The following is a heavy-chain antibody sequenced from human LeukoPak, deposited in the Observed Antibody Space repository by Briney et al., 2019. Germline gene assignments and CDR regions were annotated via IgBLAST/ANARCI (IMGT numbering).Heavy chain of an antibody. CDR1: GFTFNIFS. Sequence: PGGSLSLSCAASGFTFNIFSMSWVRQAPGKGPEWVSSIISDSAVTHYADSVRGRFTVSRDNAKNSVYLQMTGLKVDDTAIYYCARDPMKYDILTGFYSWGQGVLVTVSS. CDR3: ARDPMKYDILTGFYS. CDR2: IISDSAVT. J-gene: IGHJ4*02. V-gene: IGHV3-21*01. D-gene: IGHD3-9*01.